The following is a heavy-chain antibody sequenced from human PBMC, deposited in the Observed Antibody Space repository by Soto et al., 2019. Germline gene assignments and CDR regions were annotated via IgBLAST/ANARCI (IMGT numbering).Heavy chain of an antibody. CDR3: ARAWDILTGYYSLGFDY. D-gene: IGHD3-9*01. CDR2: INHSGST. Sequence: SETLSLTCAVYGGSFSGYYWSWIRQPPGKGLEWIGEINHSGSTNYNPSLKSRVTISVDTSKNQFSLKLSSVTAADTAVYYCARAWDILTGYYSLGFDYWGQGTLVTVSS. CDR1: GGSFSGYY. J-gene: IGHJ4*02. V-gene: IGHV4-34*01.